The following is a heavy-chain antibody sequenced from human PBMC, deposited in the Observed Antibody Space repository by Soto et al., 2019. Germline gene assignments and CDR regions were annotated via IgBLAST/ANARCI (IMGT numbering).Heavy chain of an antibody. CDR3: ARDDLDTAMVNWFDP. Sequence: GGSLRLSCAASGFTFSSYAMHWVRQAPGKGLEWVAVISYDGSNKYYADSVKGRFTISRDNSKNTLYLQMNSLRAEDTAVYYCARDDLDTAMVNWFDPWGQGTLVTVSS. CDR1: GFTFSSYA. D-gene: IGHD5-18*01. J-gene: IGHJ5*02. CDR2: ISYDGSNK. V-gene: IGHV3-30-3*01.